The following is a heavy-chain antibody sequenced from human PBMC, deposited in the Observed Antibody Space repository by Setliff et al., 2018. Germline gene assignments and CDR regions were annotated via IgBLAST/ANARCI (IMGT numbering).Heavy chain of an antibody. V-gene: IGHV4-61*02. J-gene: IGHJ4*02. Sequence: NPSETLSLTCTVSGGSISSGTYYWSWIRQPAGKGLEWIGRLHTSGSIDYNPSLKSRVTISVDTCKNQFSLRLRSVTAADTAVYFCARDNTMVGATDYWGLGTLVTVSS. CDR1: GGSISSGTYY. D-gene: IGHD1-26*01. CDR3: ARDNTMVGATDY. CDR2: LHTSGSI.